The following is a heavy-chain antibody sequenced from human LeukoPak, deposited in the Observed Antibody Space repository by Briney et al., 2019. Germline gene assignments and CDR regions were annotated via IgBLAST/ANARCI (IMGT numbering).Heavy chain of an antibody. V-gene: IGHV4-59*12. CDR3: AKEYNWNYVRYFGL. Sequence: SETLSLTCTVSGGSISSYYWSWIRQPPGKGLEWIGYIYYSGSTNYNPSLKSRVTMSVDTSKNQFSLKLSSVTAADTAVYYCAKEYNWNYVRYFGLWGRGTLVTVSS. J-gene: IGHJ2*01. D-gene: IGHD1-7*01. CDR2: IYYSGST. CDR1: GGSISSYY.